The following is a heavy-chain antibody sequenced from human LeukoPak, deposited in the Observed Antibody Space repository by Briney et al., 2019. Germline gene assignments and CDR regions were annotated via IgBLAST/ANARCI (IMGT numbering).Heavy chain of an antibody. CDR3: AKEGVGCSSTSCWNNFDY. CDR1: GFTFSSYS. V-gene: IGHV3-48*01. D-gene: IGHD2-2*01. J-gene: IGHJ4*02. Sequence: XAXSGFTFSSYSXXWVRQVPGKGXEWXSYISSSSSTIYYADSVKGRFSVSRDNSKNTLYLQMNSLRAEDTAVYYCAKEGVGCSSTSCWNNFDYWGQGTLVTVSS. CDR2: ISSSSSTI.